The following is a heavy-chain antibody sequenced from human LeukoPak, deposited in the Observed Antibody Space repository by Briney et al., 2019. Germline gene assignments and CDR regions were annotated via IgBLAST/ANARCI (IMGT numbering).Heavy chain of an antibody. J-gene: IGHJ4*02. Sequence: GRSLRLSCAASGFTFSSYAMHWVRQAPGKGLEWVAVISYDGSNKYYADSVKGRFTISRDNAKNSLYLEMNSLRDEDTALYYCAKDVDIVATIPHFWGQGTLVTVSS. V-gene: IGHV3-30-3*02. CDR1: GFTFSSYA. CDR2: ISYDGSNK. D-gene: IGHD5-12*01. CDR3: AKDVDIVATIPHF.